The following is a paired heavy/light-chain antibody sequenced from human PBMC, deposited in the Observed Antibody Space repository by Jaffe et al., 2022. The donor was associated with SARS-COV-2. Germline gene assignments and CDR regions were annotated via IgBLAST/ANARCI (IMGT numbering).Light chain of an antibody. Sequence: QSVLTQPPSASGTPGQRVTISCSGSSSNIGSHTVNWYQQLPGTAPKLLIYSNNQRPSGVPDRFSGSKSGTSASLAISGLQSEDEADYYCAAWDGSLNGVVFGGGTKLTVL. V-gene: IGLV1-44*01. CDR3: AAWDGSLNGVV. CDR1: SSNIGSHT. CDR2: SNN. J-gene: IGLJ2*01.
Heavy chain of an antibody. V-gene: IGHV3-30*04. J-gene: IGHJ4*02. Sequence: QVQLVESGGGVVQPGRSLRLSCAASGFTFSNYAMHWVRQAPGKGLEWVAIILYDGSNKYYADSVKGRFTISRDNSKNTLYLQMNSLRAEDTAVYYCARDYCNGGGGSCHFDYWGQGTLVTVSS. CDR3: ARDYCNGGGGSCHFDY. D-gene: IGHD2-15*01. CDR1: GFTFSNYA. CDR2: ILYDGSNK.